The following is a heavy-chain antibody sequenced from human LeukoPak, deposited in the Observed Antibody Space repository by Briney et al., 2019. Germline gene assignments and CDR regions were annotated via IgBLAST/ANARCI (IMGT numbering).Heavy chain of an antibody. D-gene: IGHD6-19*01. V-gene: IGHV3-49*04. CDR1: GFTFSSYG. CDR3: TRAPRWQWLVIGSDY. CDR2: IRSKAYGGTT. J-gene: IGHJ4*02. Sequence: GGSLRLSCAASGFTFSSYGMHWVRQAPGKGLEWVGFIRSKAYGGTTEYAASVKGRFTISRDDSKSIAYLQMNSLKTEDTAVYYCTRAPRWQWLVIGSDYWGQGTLVTVSS.